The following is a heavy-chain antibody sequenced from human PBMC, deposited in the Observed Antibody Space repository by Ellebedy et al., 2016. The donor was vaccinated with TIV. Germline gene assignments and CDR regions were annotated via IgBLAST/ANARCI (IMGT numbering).Heavy chain of an antibody. V-gene: IGHV3-30*18. J-gene: IGHJ3*01. CDR1: GFTFSDYG. CDR2: ISFDGSNK. Sequence: GGSLRLSXAASGFTFSDYGMDWDRQAPGKGLEWVAVISFDGSNKDYAESVKGRFTISRDNSKNTLYVEMSNLRAEDTAVYYCAKALGFRGGYYDAFDLWGQGTMVTVSS. CDR3: AKALGFRGGYYDAFDL. D-gene: IGHD3-22*01.